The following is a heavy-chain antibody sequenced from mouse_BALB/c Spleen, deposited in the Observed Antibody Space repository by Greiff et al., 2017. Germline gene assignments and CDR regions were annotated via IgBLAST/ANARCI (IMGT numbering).Heavy chain of an antibody. D-gene: IGHD4-1*01. Sequence: QVQLQQSGAELVKPGASVKLSCKASGYTFTSYWMHWVKQRPGQGLEWIGEINPSNGRTNYNEKFKSKATLTVDKSSSTAYMQLSSLTSEDSAVYYCAEGANCDIDYWGQGTTVTVSS. CDR2: INPSNGRT. CDR3: AEGANCDIDY. J-gene: IGHJ4*01. V-gene: IGHV1S81*02. CDR1: GYTFTSYW.